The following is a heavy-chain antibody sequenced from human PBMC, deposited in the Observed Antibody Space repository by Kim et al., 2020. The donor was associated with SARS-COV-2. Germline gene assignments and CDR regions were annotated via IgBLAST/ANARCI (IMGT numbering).Heavy chain of an antibody. Sequence: ESVKGRFTISRANAKNTLYLQMNSLRAEDTAVYYCASAYCSGGSCLLGDIWGQGTMVTVSS. CDR3: ASAYCSGGSCLLGDI. V-gene: IGHV3-74*01. D-gene: IGHD2-15*01. J-gene: IGHJ3*02.